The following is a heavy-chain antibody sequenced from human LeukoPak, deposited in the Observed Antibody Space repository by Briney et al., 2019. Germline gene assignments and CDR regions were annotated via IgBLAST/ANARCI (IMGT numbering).Heavy chain of an antibody. CDR2: INPNSGGT. V-gene: IGHV1-2*02. Sequence: ASVKVSCKASGYTFTGYYMHWVRQAPGQGLEWMGWINPNSGGTNYAQKFQGRVTMTRDTSISTAYMELSRLRSDDTAVYYCAKDLLVRGIMSPTEIDYWGQGTLVTVSS. J-gene: IGHJ4*02. CDR1: GYTFTGYY. D-gene: IGHD3-10*01. CDR3: AKDLLVRGIMSPTEIDY.